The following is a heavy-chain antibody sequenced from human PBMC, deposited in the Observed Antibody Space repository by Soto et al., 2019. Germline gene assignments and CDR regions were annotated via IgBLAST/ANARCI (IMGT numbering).Heavy chain of an antibody. CDR2: ISYDGSNK. CDR1: GFTFSSYG. CDR3: ARDLEHGSSYKNPFDY. D-gene: IGHD6-6*01. V-gene: IGHV3-30*03. J-gene: IGHJ4*02. Sequence: GGSLRLSCAASGFTFSSYGMHWVRQAPGKGLEWVAVISYDGSNKYYADSVKGRFTISRDNSKNTLYLQMNSPRAEDTAVYYCARDLEHGSSYKNPFDYWGQGTLVTVSS.